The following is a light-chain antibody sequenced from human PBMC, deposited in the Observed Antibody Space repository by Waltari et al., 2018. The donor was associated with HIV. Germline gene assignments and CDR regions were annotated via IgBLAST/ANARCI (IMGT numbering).Light chain of an antibody. Sequence: DIQMTQSPSSLSASAGARVTLTCRASHDVRDALNWYHQKPGKAPRLLIFGASTLQDGVPSRFTGSGSGTDFTFTVTNLQPEDIGTYFCQQSYISPRTFGQGTMVEI. CDR1: HDVRDA. CDR2: GAS. V-gene: IGKV1-39*01. CDR3: QQSYISPRT. J-gene: IGKJ1*01.